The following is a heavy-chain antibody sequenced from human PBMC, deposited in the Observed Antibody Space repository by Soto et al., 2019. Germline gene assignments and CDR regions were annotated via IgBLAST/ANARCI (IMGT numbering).Heavy chain of an antibody. D-gene: IGHD5-18*01. J-gene: IGHJ4*02. CDR1: GYSFTNYW. V-gene: IGHV5-51*01. Sequence: GASMKICCKGSGYSFTNYWIGWVRQMPWKGLEWMGIMFPADSDTRYSPSFQCQVTISADTSISTANLHWSDLKASDTAMYYCAILPDTAMQHDYWGQGTLVTVSS. CDR2: MFPADSDT. CDR3: AILPDTAMQHDY.